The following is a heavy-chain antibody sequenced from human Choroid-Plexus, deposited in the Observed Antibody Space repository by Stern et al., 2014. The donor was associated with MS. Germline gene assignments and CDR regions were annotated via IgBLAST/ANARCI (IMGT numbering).Heavy chain of an antibody. J-gene: IGHJ4*02. V-gene: IGHV3-30*18. D-gene: IGHD2/OR15-2a*01. Sequence: VQLVESGGGVVQPGSPLRLSCAASGFSFSSFGMHWVRPAPGKGLESVALRSYDGRKDYAGSVKGRFAISRDNSKNTLYLQMNSLRAEDTAVYYCAKDRQYLTFFFDCWGQGSLVTVAS. CDR3: AKDRQYLTFFFDC. CDR1: GFSFSSFG. CDR2: RSYDGRK.